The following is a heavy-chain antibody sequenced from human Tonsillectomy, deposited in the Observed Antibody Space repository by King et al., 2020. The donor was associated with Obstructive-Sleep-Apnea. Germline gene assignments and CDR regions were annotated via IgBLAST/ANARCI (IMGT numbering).Heavy chain of an antibody. CDR1: GDSVSSNSAA. J-gene: IGHJ4*02. V-gene: IGHV6-1*01. D-gene: IGHD5-18*01. CDR3: ARAIQLWLPNLDGYNYGPPNYVDC. CDR2: TYYRSKWYN. Sequence: VQLQQSGPGLVKPSQTLSLTCAISGDSVSSNSAAWNWIRQSPSRGLEWLGRTYYRSKWYNDYALSVRIRIIITFDTSKNKFCLQVKSVTPEDTDVYYSARAIQLWLPNLDGYNYGPPNYVDCRGQGTLVTVSS.